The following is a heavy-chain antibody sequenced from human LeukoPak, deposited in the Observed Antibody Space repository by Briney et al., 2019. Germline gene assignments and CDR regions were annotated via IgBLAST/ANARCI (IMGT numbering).Heavy chain of an antibody. CDR1: GGSISPYY. J-gene: IGHJ4*02. CDR3: TRGFRGGDYQLLPFGY. V-gene: IGHV4-59*01. D-gene: IGHD1-26*01. CDR2: IYYTGSP. Sequence: PSETLSLTCTVSGGSISPYYWSWIRQSPGKGLEYIGYIYYTGSPNYNPPLKSRVTISLDTSNNQFSLILNSVTAADTAVYYCTRGFRGGDYQLLPFGYWGQGTLVTVSS.